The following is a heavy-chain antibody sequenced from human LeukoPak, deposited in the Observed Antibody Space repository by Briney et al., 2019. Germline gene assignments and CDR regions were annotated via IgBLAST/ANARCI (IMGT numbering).Heavy chain of an antibody. D-gene: IGHD3-10*02. V-gene: IGHV3-48*04. CDR2: ISSSGSTI. Sequence: GGSLRLSCAASGLTFSIHWMNWVRQAPGKGLEWVSYISSSGSTIYYADSVKGRFTISRDNAKNSLYLQMNSLRAGDTAVYYCAELGITMIGGVWGKGTTVTISS. CDR3: AELGITMIGGV. CDR1: GLTFSIHW. J-gene: IGHJ6*04.